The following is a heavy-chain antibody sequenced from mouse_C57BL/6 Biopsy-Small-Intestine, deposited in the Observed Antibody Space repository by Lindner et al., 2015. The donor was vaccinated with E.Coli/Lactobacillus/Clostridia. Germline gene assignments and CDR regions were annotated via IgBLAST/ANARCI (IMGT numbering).Heavy chain of an antibody. V-gene: IGHV1-42*01. J-gene: IGHJ2*01. CDR1: GYSFTGQY. Sequence: VQLQESGPELVKSGASVKISCKASGYSFTGQYMNWVKQSPEKSLEWIGEINPSTNGTTYNAKFRAKATLTIDKSSSTAYMQLKNLTSADSAVYYCVRREVYYFDYWGQGTTLTVSS. CDR2: INPSTNGT. CDR3: VRREVYYFDY.